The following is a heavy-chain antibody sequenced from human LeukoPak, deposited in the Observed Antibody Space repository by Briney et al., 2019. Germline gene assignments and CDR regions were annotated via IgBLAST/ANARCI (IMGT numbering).Heavy chain of an antibody. CDR3: ARDVAVAGTVDY. Sequence: PGGSLRLSCAASGFTFSSYGMHWVRQAPGKGLEWVAVIRYDGSNKYYADSVKGRFTISRDNSKNTLYLQMNSLRAEDTAVYYCARDVAVAGTVDYWGQGTLVTVSS. V-gene: IGHV3-33*01. J-gene: IGHJ4*02. CDR2: IRYDGSNK. D-gene: IGHD6-19*01. CDR1: GFTFSSYG.